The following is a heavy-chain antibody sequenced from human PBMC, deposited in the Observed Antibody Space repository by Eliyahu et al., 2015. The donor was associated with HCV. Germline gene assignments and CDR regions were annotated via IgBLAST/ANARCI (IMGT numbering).Heavy chain of an antibody. CDR3: ARVHYYGSGSFLDY. V-gene: IGHV3-21*01. Sequence: EVQLVESGGGLVKPGGSLRLSCAASGFXFSSYSMNWGRQGPGEGLEWVSSISSSSSYIYYADSVKGRFTISRDNXKNSLYLQMNSLRAEDTAVYYCARVHYYGSGSFLDYWGQGTLVTVSS. D-gene: IGHD3-10*01. CDR1: GFXFSSYS. CDR2: ISSSSSYI. J-gene: IGHJ4*02.